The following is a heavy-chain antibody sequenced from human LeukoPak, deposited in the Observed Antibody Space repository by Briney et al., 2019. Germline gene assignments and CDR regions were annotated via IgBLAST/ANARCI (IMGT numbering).Heavy chain of an antibody. J-gene: IGHJ4*02. V-gene: IGHV1-18*01. CDR2: ISAYNGNA. D-gene: IGHD1-26*01. Sequence: ASVRVSCKASGGTFSSYAISWVRQAPGQGLEWMGWISAYNGNANYAQKLQGRVTMTTDTSTSTAYMELRSLRSDDTAVYFCAKEYSGTFSPFPSYFDYWGQGTLVTVSS. CDR3: AKEYSGTFSPFPSYFDY. CDR1: GGTFSSYA.